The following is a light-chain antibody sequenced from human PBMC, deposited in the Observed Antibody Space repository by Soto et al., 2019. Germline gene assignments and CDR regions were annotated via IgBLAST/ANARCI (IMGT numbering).Light chain of an antibody. CDR2: NTS. CDR1: QSINSKS. V-gene: IGKV3-20*01. CDR3: QHYGGSFI. Sequence: EIVLTQSPGTLSLSPGEGATVSCRVSQSINSKSLVWYQRKFGQAPRLLIYNTSNRATGIPDSGSGTDFTLSISRLEPEDFAVYYCQHYGGSFIFGPGTKVDIK. J-gene: IGKJ3*01.